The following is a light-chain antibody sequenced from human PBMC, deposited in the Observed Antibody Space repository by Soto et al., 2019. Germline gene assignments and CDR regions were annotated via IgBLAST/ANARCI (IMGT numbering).Light chain of an antibody. J-gene: IGLJ1*01. CDR1: GSDVGGYNY. V-gene: IGLV2-14*03. CDR2: DVS. Sequence: SALTQPASVSGSPGQSITISCTGTGSDVGGYNYVSWYQHHPGKVPQLMIYDVSNRPSGVSNRFSGSKSGNTASLTISGLQAEDEADYYCSSYTSSNTYVFGTGTKLTVL. CDR3: SSYTSSNTYV.